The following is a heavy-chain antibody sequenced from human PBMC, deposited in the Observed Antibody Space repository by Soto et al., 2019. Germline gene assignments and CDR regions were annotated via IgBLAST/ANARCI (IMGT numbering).Heavy chain of an antibody. V-gene: IGHV3-21*01. CDR1: GFTFSSYS. CDR3: ARDLSIVVVPAASGYYYGMDV. Sequence: EVQLVESGGGLVKPGGSLRLSCAASGFTFSSYSMNWVRQAPGKGLEWVSSISSSSSYIYYADSVKGRFTISRDNAKNSLYVQMNSLRAEDTAVYYCARDLSIVVVPAASGYYYGMDVWGQGTTVTVSS. D-gene: IGHD2-2*01. CDR2: ISSSSSYI. J-gene: IGHJ6*02.